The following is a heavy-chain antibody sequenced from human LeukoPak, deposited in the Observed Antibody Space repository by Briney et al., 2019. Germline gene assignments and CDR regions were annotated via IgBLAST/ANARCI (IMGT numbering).Heavy chain of an antibody. CDR2: IIPIFGTA. D-gene: IGHD2-2*01. V-gene: IGHV1-69*13. Sequence: PGASVKVSCKASAYTFDNYYIHWVRQAPGQGLEWMGGIIPIFGTANYAQKFQGRVTITADESTSTAYMELSSLRSEDTAVYYCARAGSQLLKMDYFDYWGQGTLVTVSS. CDR1: AYTFDNYY. CDR3: ARAGSQLLKMDYFDY. J-gene: IGHJ4*02.